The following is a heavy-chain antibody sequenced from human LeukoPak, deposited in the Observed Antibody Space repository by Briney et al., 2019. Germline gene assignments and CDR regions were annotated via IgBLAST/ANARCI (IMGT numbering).Heavy chain of an antibody. CDR3: AGCSLGDLRGGLRF. V-gene: IGHV4-4*02. CDR2: IYHSGST. Sequence: PSETLSLTCVVSGGSISSTNWLIWVRQPPGKGLEWIGEIYHSGSTNYNPSLNSRVTISVDKSKNQFSLKLNSVTAADTAVYYCAGCSLGDLRGGLRFWGQGTLVTVSS. D-gene: IGHD3-10*01. J-gene: IGHJ4*02. CDR1: GGSISSTNW.